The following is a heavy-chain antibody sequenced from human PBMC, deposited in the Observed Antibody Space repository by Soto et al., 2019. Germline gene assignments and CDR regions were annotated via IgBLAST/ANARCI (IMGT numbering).Heavy chain of an antibody. Sequence: GGSLRLSCAASGFTFSSDWMSWVRQVPGKGLEWVANIKQDGSEQYYVDSVMGRFTISRDNAKNSLYLQMNSLRAEDTAVYYCATSRSFYYWGQGALVTVSS. CDR1: GFTFSSDW. V-gene: IGHV3-7*02. CDR3: ATSRSFYY. D-gene: IGHD3-10*01. CDR2: IKQDGSEQ. J-gene: IGHJ4*02.